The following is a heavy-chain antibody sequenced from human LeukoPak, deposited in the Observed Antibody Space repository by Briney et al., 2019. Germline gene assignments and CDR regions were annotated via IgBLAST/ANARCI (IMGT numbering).Heavy chain of an antibody. J-gene: IGHJ5*02. D-gene: IGHD6-6*01. CDR2: INHSGST. CDR3: ARAPLRARRTPSLGWFDP. V-gene: IGHV4-34*01. CDR1: GGSFSGYY. Sequence: SETLPLTCAVYGGSFSGYYWSWIRQPPGKGLEWIGEINHSGSTNYNPSLKSRVTISVDTSKNQFSLKLSSVTAADTAVYYCARAPLRARRTPSLGWFDPWGQGTLVTVSS.